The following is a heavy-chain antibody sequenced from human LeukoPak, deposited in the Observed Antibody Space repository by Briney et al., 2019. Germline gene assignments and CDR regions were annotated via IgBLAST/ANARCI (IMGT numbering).Heavy chain of an antibody. V-gene: IGHV1-3*01. J-gene: IGHJ4*02. Sequence: ASVKVSCKASGYTFNSYAMHWVRQAPGQRLEWMGWINAGNGNTKYSQKFQGRVTITRDTSASTAYMELSSLRSEDTAVYYCARGPYYYGSGSYTAHFDYWGQGTLVTVSS. D-gene: IGHD3-10*01. CDR2: INAGNGNT. CDR3: ARGPYYYGSGSYTAHFDY. CDR1: GYTFNSYA.